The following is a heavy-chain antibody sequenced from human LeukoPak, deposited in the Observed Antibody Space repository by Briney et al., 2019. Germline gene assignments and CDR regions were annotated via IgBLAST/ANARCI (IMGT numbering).Heavy chain of an antibody. J-gene: IGHJ6*02. Sequence: PSETLSLTCAVSDVSFTNYYWTWIRQSPGKGLEWLGEISHTGNTHYNPSLKSRVTVSVDMSKNQFSLNLSSVTAADTAVYYCARESSMTTVTTSFHYGMDVWGQGTTVTVSS. CDR2: ISHTGNT. CDR3: ARESSMTTVTTSFHYGMDV. D-gene: IGHD4-17*01. V-gene: IGHV4-34*01. CDR1: DVSFTNYY.